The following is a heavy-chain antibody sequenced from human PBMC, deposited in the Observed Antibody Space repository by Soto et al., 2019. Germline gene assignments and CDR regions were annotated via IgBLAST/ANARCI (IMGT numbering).Heavy chain of an antibody. V-gene: IGHV4-30-4*01. D-gene: IGHD1-1*01. J-gene: IGHJ5*02. CDR3: ARFSGNEFHSWFDP. Sequence: ASETLSLTCTVSGGSISSGDYYWSWIRQPPGKGLEWIGYIYYSGSTYYNPSLKSRVTISVDTSKNQFSLKLSSVTAADTAVYYCARFSGNEFHSWFDPWGQGTLVTVSS. CDR2: IYYSGST. CDR1: GGSISSGDYY.